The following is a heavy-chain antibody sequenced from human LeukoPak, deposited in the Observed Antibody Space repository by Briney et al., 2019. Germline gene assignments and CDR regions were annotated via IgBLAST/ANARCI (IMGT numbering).Heavy chain of an antibody. CDR1: CGSFSGYY. D-gene: IGHD2-15*01. Sequence: SETLSLTCAVYCGSFSGYYWSWIRQPPGKGLEWIGEINHSGSTNYNPSLKSRVTISVDTSKNQFSLKLSSVTAADTAVYYCARGYGVVVVAATPDTYYFDYWGQGTLVTVSS. CDR2: INHSGST. J-gene: IGHJ4*02. V-gene: IGHV4-34*01. CDR3: ARGYGVVVVAATPDTYYFDY.